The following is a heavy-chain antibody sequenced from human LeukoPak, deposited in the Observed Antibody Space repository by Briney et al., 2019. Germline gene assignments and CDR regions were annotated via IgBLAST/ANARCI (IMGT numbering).Heavy chain of an antibody. CDR2: IYYSGSN. CDR1: GGSISSSNYY. Sequence: SETLSLTCTVSGGSISSSNYYWGWIRQPPGKGLEWLGNIYYSGSNYYKPSLKTRVTISVDTSKNQFSLKLTSVTAADTAVYYCARHASVDGNWPRPLDYWGQGSLVTVSS. D-gene: IGHD6-19*01. CDR3: ARHASVDGNWPRPLDY. J-gene: IGHJ4*02. V-gene: IGHV4-39*01.